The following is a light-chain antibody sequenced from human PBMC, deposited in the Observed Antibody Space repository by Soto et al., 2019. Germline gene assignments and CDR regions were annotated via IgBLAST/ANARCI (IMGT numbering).Light chain of an antibody. CDR2: DVS. CDR3: ASYTTSGTFG. CDR1: SSDVGGYSY. J-gene: IGLJ1*01. V-gene: IGLV2-14*01. Sequence: QSVLTQPASVSGSPGQSSAISCTGTSSDVGGYSYVSWYQQQPGNAPKLVISDVSNRPSGVSDRFSGSKSGNTASLTISGLQTEDGAEYYCASYTTSGTFGFGTGTKFTVL.